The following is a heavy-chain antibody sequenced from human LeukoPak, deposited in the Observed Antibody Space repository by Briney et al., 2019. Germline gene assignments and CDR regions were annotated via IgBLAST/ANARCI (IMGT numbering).Heavy chain of an antibody. CDR3: ARQPRDGYNPRPYYFDY. CDR1: GGSISSSSYY. J-gene: IGHJ4*02. Sequence: SETLSLTCTVSGGSISSSSYYWGRVRQPPGKGLEWIGSMYYSGSTYYNPSLKSRVTISVDTSKNQFSLKLSSVTPADTAVYYCARQPRDGYNPRPYYFDYWGQGTLVTVSS. CDR2: MYYSGST. V-gene: IGHV4-39*01. D-gene: IGHD5-24*01.